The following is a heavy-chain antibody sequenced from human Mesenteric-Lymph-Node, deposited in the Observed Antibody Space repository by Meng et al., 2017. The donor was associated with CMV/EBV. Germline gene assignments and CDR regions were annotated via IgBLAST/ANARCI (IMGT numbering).Heavy chain of an antibody. J-gene: IGHJ4*02. CDR2: ISGSGGST. Sequence: GESLKISCAASGFTVSSNYMSWVRQAPGKGLEWVSAISGSGGSTYYADSVKGRFTISRDNSKNTLYLQMNSLRAEDTAVYYCAKDYSTFLEWLFSPFDSWGQGTLVTVSS. CDR3: AKDYSTFLEWLFSPFDS. V-gene: IGHV3-23*01. CDR1: GFTVSSNY. D-gene: IGHD3-3*01.